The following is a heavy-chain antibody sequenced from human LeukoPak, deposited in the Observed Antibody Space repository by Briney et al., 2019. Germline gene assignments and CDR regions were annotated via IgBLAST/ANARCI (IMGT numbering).Heavy chain of an antibody. D-gene: IGHD3-10*01. CDR1: GFTFSSYG. Sequence: TGGSLRLSCAASGFTFSSYGMHWVRQAPGKGLEWVAFIRYDGSNKYYADSVKGRFTISRDNSKNTLYLQMNSPRAEDTAVYYCAKRSGLLWFGELYQDYFDYWGQGTLDTVSS. V-gene: IGHV3-30*02. CDR3: AKRSGLLWFGELYQDYFDY. J-gene: IGHJ4*02. CDR2: IRYDGSNK.